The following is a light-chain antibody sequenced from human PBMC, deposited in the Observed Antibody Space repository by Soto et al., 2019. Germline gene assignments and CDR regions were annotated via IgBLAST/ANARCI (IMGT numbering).Light chain of an antibody. CDR2: EVS. CDR3: SSYAGSNNLGV. CDR1: SSDVGGYNY. V-gene: IGLV2-8*01. Sequence: QSALTQPPSASGSPGQSVTIPCTGTSSDVGGYNYVSWYQQHPGKAPKLMIYEVSKRPSGVPDRFSGSKSGNTASLTVSGLQAEDEADYYCSSYAGSNNLGVFGGGTQLTVL. J-gene: IGLJ2*01.